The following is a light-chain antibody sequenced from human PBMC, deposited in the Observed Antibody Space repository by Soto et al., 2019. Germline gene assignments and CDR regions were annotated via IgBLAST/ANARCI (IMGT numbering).Light chain of an antibody. J-gene: IGKJ5*01. Sequence: EIVLTQSPGTLSLSPGERATLSCRASQSVSSSYLAWYQQKPGQAPRLIISGASSRATGIPDRFSGSGSGTDFTLTISRLEPEDFAVYYCQQYGNSPSITFGQGTRLEIK. V-gene: IGKV3-20*01. CDR2: GAS. CDR3: QQYGNSPSIT. CDR1: QSVSSSY.